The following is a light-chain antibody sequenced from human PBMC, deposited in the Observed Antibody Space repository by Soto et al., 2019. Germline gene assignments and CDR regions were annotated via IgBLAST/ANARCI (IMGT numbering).Light chain of an antibody. CDR2: EVS. CDR3: TSYAGSDIWV. Sequence: ALTQPPSASGSPGQSVTISCTGTSSDVGAYNYVSWYQQYPGKAPKLMIYEVSKRPSGVPDRFSGSKSGKTASLTVSGLQPEDEADYYCTSYAGSDIWVFGGGTKLTVL. CDR1: SSDVGAYNY. V-gene: IGLV2-8*01. J-gene: IGLJ3*02.